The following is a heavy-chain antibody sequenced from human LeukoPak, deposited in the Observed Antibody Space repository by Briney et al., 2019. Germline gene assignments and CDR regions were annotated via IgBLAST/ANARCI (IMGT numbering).Heavy chain of an antibody. D-gene: IGHD3-3*01. V-gene: IGHV1-2*02. J-gene: IGHJ6*03. CDR2: INPNSGGT. CDR1: GYTFTGYY. Sequence: ASVKVSCKASGYTFTGYYMHWVRQAPGQGLEWMGWINPNSGGTNYAQKFQGRVTMTRDTSISTAYMELSRLRSDDTAVYYCAREGVLRFLEWSPTAPFMDVWGKGTTVTVSS. CDR3: AREGVLRFLEWSPTAPFMDV.